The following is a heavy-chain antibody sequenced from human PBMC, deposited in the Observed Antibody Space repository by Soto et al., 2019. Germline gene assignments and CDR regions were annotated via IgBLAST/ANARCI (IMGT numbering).Heavy chain of an antibody. V-gene: IGHV4-34*01. D-gene: IGHD3-3*01. CDR3: ARGLFKAILEVVGV. CDR1: GGSFSGYY. CDR2: INHSGST. J-gene: IGHJ6*04. Sequence: SETLSLTCAVYGGSFSGYYWSWIRQPPGKGLEWIGEINHSGSTNYNPSLKSRVTISVDRSKNQFSLKLSSVTAADTAVYYCARGLFKAILEVVGVWGKGTTVTVSS.